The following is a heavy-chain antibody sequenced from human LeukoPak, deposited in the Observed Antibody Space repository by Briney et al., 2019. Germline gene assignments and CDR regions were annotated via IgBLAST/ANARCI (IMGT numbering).Heavy chain of an antibody. CDR3: AKDSVLLWFGELFPGGPYFDY. Sequence: GGSLRLSCAASGFTFSSYGMHWVRQAPGKGLEWVAVISYDGSNKYYADSVKGRFTISRDNSKNTLYLQMNSLRAEDTAVYYCAKDSVLLWFGELFPGGPYFDYWGQGTLVTVSS. J-gene: IGHJ4*02. D-gene: IGHD3-10*01. CDR1: GFTFSSYG. CDR2: ISYDGSNK. V-gene: IGHV3-30*18.